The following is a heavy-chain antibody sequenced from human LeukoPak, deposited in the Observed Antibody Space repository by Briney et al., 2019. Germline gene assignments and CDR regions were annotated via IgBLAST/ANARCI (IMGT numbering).Heavy chain of an antibody. CDR2: ISSSSSYI. Sequence: GGSLRLSCAASGFTFSSYSMNWVRQAPGKGLEWVSSISSSSSYIYYADSVKGRFTISRDNAKNSLYLQMNSLRAEDTAVYYCARDPGWDFWSGYKSGVSYWFDPWGQGTLVTVSS. J-gene: IGHJ5*02. D-gene: IGHD3-3*01. CDR1: GFTFSSYS. V-gene: IGHV3-21*01. CDR3: ARDPGWDFWSGYKSGVSYWFDP.